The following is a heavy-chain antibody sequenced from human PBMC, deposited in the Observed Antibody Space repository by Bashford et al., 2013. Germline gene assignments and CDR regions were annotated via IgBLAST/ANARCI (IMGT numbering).Heavy chain of an antibody. V-gene: IGHV5-51*01. CDR1: GYKFTNYW. CDR2: IYPGDSDT. J-gene: IGHJ3*02. CDR3: ARPEVEGLVDAFDI. D-gene: IGHD6-19*01. Sequence: GESLKISCKGSGYKFTNYWIAWVRQMPGKGLEWMGIIYPGDSDTRYSPSFQGQVTISADKSISTAYLQWSSLKASDTAMYYCARPEVEGLVDAFDIWGQGTMVTVSS.